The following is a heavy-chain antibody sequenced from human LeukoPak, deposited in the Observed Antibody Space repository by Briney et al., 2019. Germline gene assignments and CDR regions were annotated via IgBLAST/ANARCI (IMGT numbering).Heavy chain of an antibody. J-gene: IGHJ4*02. CDR1: GFTFSSYA. CDR2: IRYDGTNK. Sequence: PGGSLRLSCAASGFTFSSYAMSWVRQAPGKGLEWVAFIRYDGTNKYYADSVKGRFTISRDNSKNTLYLQMNSLRAEDTAVYYCAKEGMATGSEYFDYWGQGTLVTVSS. CDR3: AKEGMATGSEYFDY. V-gene: IGHV3-30*02. D-gene: IGHD5-24*01.